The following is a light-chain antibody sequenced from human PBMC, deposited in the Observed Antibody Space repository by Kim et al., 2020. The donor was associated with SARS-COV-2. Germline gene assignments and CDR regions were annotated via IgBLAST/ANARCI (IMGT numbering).Light chain of an antibody. CDR3: QQSANSFT. J-gene: IGKJ3*01. V-gene: IGKV3-20*01. CDR1: QSVSSSS. CDR2: GAS. Sequence: EIVLTQSPGTLSLSPGEGATLSCRASQSVSSSSLAWYQQKPGQAPRLLIYGASSRATDIPDRFSGSGSGTDFTLTISRLEPEDFAVYYCQQSANSFTFGPGTKVDIK.